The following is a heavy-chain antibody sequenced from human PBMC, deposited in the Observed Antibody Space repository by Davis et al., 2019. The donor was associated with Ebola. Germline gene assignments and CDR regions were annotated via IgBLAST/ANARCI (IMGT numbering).Heavy chain of an antibody. V-gene: IGHV3-21*06. Sequence: GESLKISCGTSGFTFTLYSMSWVRQVPGKGLEWVAALNTIGTDRFYLDSVKGRFTISRDNAKSSLDLQMNSLRADDTAIYFCARRRCGGNCLSNNRYFDLWGRGTLVTVSS. CDR2: LNTIGTDR. CDR1: GFTFTLYS. D-gene: IGHD2-21*02. CDR3: ARRRCGGNCLSNNRYFDL. J-gene: IGHJ2*01.